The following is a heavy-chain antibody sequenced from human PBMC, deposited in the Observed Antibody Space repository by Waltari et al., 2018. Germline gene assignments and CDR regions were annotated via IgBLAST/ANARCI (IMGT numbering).Heavy chain of an antibody. CDR1: GGSISSHY. D-gene: IGHD4-17*01. Sequence: QVQLQESGPGLVKPSETLSLTCTVSGGSISSHYWSWIRQPPGKGLEWIGYIYYSGSTNYNPSLKSRATTSLHTSKTPYPLKRRSVTSADTAVYYCPTQEDYEEGYFDCWGQGTLVTVSS. CDR3: PTQEDYEEGYFDC. CDR2: IYYSGST. V-gene: IGHV4-59*11. J-gene: IGHJ4*02.